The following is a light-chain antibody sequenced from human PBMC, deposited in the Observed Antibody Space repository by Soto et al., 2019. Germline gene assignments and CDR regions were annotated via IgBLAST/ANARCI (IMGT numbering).Light chain of an antibody. Sequence: EIVMTQSPATLSVSPGERATLSCRASRSVSNNLAWYQQKPGQAPRRLIYGASTRAAGIPARFSGSGSGTEFTLTISSLQSEDFAIYYCQQYNNWPLTFGGGTKVDIK. J-gene: IGKJ4*01. CDR3: QQYNNWPLT. V-gene: IGKV3-15*01. CDR1: RSVSNN. CDR2: GAS.